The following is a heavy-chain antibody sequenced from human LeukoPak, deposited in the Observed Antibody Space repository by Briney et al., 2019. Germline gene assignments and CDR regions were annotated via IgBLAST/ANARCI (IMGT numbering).Heavy chain of an antibody. V-gene: IGHV4-59*08. CDR1: GGSISSYY. CDR2: IYYSGST. J-gene: IGHJ6*02. CDR3: ARSNIVVVPAASYYHYYGMDV. Sequence: SETLSLTCTVSGGSISSYYWSWIRQPPGKGLEWIGYIYYSGSTNYNPSLKSRVTISVDTSKNQFSLKLSSVTAADTAVYYCARSNIVVVPAASYYHYYGMDVWGQGTTVTVSS. D-gene: IGHD2-2*01.